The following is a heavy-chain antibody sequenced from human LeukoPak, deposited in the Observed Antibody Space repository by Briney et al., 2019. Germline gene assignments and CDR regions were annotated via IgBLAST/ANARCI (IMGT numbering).Heavy chain of an antibody. V-gene: IGHV3-23*01. CDR2: ITGSGDRT. D-gene: IGHD2-15*01. CDR3: VKVGLLLGTPTNWFDP. J-gene: IGHJ5*02. CDR1: GVTFSSHA. Sequence: AGGSLRLSCGVSGVTFSSHAMNWVRQASGKGLEWVSAITGSGDRTFYTDSVRGRFTVSRDNSKNALFLQMSSLRAEDTAVYYCVKVGLLLGTPTNWFDPWGQGTLVTVSS.